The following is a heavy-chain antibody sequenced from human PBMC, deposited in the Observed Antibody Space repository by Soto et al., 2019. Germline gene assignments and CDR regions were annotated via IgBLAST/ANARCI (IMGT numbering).Heavy chain of an antibody. Sequence: SETLSLTCTVSGGSISSGDYYWSWIRQPPGKGLEWIGYIYYSGSTYYNPSLKSRVTISVDTSKNQFSLKLSSVTAADTAVYYCAGGHYGDQIPDYFDYWGQGTLVTVSS. CDR2: IYYSGST. CDR3: AGGHYGDQIPDYFDY. D-gene: IGHD4-17*01. V-gene: IGHV4-30-4*01. J-gene: IGHJ4*02. CDR1: GGSISSGDYY.